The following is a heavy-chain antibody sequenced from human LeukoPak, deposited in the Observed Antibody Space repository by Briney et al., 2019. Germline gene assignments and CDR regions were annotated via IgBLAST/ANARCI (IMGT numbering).Heavy chain of an antibody. CDR2: INHSGST. J-gene: IGHJ5*02. CDR3: ARSLHLAAAGPFDP. CDR1: GGSFSGYY. D-gene: IGHD6-13*01. V-gene: IGHV4-34*01. Sequence: PSETLSLTCAVYGGSFSGYYWSWIRQPPGKGLEWIGEINHSGSTNYNPSLKSRVTISVDTSKNQFSLKLSSVTAADTAVYYCARSLHLAAAGPFDPWGQGTLVTVSS.